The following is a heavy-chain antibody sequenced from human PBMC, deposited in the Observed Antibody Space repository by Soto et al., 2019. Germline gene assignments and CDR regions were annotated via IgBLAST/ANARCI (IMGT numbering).Heavy chain of an antibody. CDR3: PRINDLYSGSYSPLYCFAS. Sequence: QVPLQESGPGLVRPSETLSLSCTVSGGSLTNYYWGWVRQAPGKGLQWIAYISNTGSAPYNPSLKRRLSRALDRSKSQLSLKLRSVTAADTAVYYCPRINDLYSGSYSPLYCFASWGPGSLVTVSS. CDR1: GGSLTNYY. D-gene: IGHD1-26*01. V-gene: IGHV4-59*01. CDR2: ISNTGSA. J-gene: IGHJ1*01.